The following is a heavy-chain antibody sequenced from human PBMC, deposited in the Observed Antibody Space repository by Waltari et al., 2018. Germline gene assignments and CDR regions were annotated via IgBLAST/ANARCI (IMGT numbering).Heavy chain of an antibody. Sequence: QVHLQESGPGLVKPSETLSLTCTVSGGSISSFHWSWIRQPAGKGLEWIGRIYTSGNTNYNPSLKSRVTVAADTSKNQLSLKLTSVTAADTAVYYCARGNLVEWMLSDWYFDLWGRGTLVTVSS. D-gene: IGHD3-3*01. J-gene: IGHJ2*01. CDR2: IYTSGNT. CDR3: ARGNLVEWMLSDWYFDL. V-gene: IGHV4-4*07. CDR1: GGSISSFH.